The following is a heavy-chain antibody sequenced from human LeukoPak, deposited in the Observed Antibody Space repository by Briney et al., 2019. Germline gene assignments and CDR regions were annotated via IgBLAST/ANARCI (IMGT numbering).Heavy chain of an antibody. V-gene: IGHV3-49*03. CDR3: TRVPQHIVVVTATYFDY. D-gene: IGHD2-21*02. J-gene: IGHJ4*02. Sequence: GESLKISCTASGFTFGDYAMSWFRQAPGKGLEWVGFIRSKAYGGTTEYAASVKGRFTISRDDSKSIAYLQMNSLKTEDTAVYYCTRVPQHIVVVTATYFDYWGQGTLVTVSS. CDR1: GFTFGDYA. CDR2: IRSKAYGGTT.